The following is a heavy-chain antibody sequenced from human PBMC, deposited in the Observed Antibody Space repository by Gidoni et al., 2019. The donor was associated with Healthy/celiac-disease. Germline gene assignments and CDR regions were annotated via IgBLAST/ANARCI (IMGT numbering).Heavy chain of an antibody. CDR3: ARGEEVGATTRAKYYFDY. CDR2: IYYSGST. J-gene: IGHJ4*02. D-gene: IGHD1-26*01. CDR1: GGPISSYY. V-gene: IGHV4-59*01. Sequence: QVQLQESGPGLVKPSETLSLTCTVSGGPISSYYWSWIRQPPGKGLEWIGYIYYSGSTNYNPSLKSRVTISVDTSKNQFSLKLSSVTAADTAVYYCARGEEVGATTRAKYYFDYWGQGTLVTVSS.